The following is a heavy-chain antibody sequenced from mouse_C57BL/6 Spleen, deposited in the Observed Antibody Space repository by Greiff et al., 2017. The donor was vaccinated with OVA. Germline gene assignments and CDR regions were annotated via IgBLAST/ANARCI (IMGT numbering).Heavy chain of an antibody. V-gene: IGHV2-6*03. Sequence: QVQLKQSGPGLVAPSQSLSITCTVSGFSLTSYGVHWVRQPPGKGLEWLVVIWSGGSTNYNSAFKSRLSISKDNSKSQVFLKMNSLQSDDTGRYYCAGAGTVYFDDWGQGTTLTVSS. CDR3: AGAGTVYFDD. CDR1: GFSLTSYG. CDR2: IWSGGST. J-gene: IGHJ2*01. D-gene: IGHD3-3*01.